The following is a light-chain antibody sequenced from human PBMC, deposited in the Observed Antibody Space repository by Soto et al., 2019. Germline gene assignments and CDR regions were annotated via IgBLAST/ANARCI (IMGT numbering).Light chain of an antibody. CDR3: QQYSSSPLYT. CDR2: NAF. Sequence: EIVLTQSPGTLSLCPGERATLFCRASQSVTSNYLAWYQQKPGQAPRLLIYNAFIRAAGIPDRFSGSGSGTDFTLTISGLEPEDFAMYYCQQYSSSPLYTFGQGTNLEIK. CDR1: QSVTSNY. V-gene: IGKV3-20*01. J-gene: IGKJ2*01.